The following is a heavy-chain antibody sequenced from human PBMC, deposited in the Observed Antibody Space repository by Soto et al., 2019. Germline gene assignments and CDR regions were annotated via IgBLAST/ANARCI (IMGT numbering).Heavy chain of an antibody. Sequence: QVQLVESGGDVVQPGRSLRLSCAASGFSFSTYGMHWVRQAPGKGLEWVAVIWNDGSSKYYADSVKGRFTISRDNSKNMVYLQMNSLRAEDTAVYYCARDCGGGTCEPDYWGQGTLVTVSS. J-gene: IGHJ4*02. V-gene: IGHV3-33*01. CDR2: IWNDGSSK. D-gene: IGHD2-15*01. CDR3: ARDCGGGTCEPDY. CDR1: GFSFSTYG.